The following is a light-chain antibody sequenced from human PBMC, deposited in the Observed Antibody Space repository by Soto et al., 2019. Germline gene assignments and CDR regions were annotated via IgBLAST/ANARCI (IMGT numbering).Light chain of an antibody. CDR2: AAS. J-gene: IGKJ2*02. Sequence: DLQMTQSPSSLSASVGDRVTITCRASQSISSYLNWYQQKPGKAPKLLIYAASSLQSGVPSRFSGSGSGTDFTLTISSLQPEDFATYYCQQSYSTPRTFGQGTKLEI. CDR1: QSISSY. CDR3: QQSYSTPRT. V-gene: IGKV1-39*01.